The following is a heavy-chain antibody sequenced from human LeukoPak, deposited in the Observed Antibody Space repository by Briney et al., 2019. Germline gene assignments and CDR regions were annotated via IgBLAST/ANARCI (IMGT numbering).Heavy chain of an antibody. CDR1: GFIFSTYE. Sequence: GGTLRLSCAASGFIFSTYEMNWVRQAPGKGLEWVSYMSGSGGIIYYADSVKGRFTISRDNTRNSLYLQMDSLRADDTALYYCVRGSQRDYWGQGTLDTVSS. CDR2: MSGSGGII. CDR3: VRGSQRDY. V-gene: IGHV3-48*03. J-gene: IGHJ4*02. D-gene: IGHD6-25*01.